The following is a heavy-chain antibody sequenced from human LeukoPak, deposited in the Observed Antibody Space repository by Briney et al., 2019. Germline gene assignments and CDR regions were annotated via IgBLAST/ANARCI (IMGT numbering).Heavy chain of an antibody. D-gene: IGHD3-22*01. V-gene: IGHV4-38-2*01. CDR1: GFSISSAYF. CDR2: IYHSGST. Sequence: SETLSLTCAVSGFSISSAYFWGWIRQPPGKGLEWIGTIYHSGSTYYNPSLKSQVTISIDTSNNHFSLNLSSVTAADTAVYFCARPPYYYDSSGYYYGAFDIWGQGTMVTVSS. J-gene: IGHJ3*02. CDR3: ARPPYYYDSSGYYYGAFDI.